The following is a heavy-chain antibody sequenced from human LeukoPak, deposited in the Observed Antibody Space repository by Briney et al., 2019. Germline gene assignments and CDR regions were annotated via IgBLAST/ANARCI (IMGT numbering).Heavy chain of an antibody. J-gene: IGHJ4*02. CDR1: GGSFSGYF. V-gene: IGHV4-59*01. CDR2: IHYSGST. CDR3: PRDRVPGNY. D-gene: IGHD1-26*01. Sequence: PSETLSLTCTVSGGSFSGYFWSWVRQPPGKGLEWLGSIHYSGSTNYNPPLKSRVTISLDTSQNQFSLKLSSVTAADTAVYFCPRDRVPGNYWGQGTLVTVSS.